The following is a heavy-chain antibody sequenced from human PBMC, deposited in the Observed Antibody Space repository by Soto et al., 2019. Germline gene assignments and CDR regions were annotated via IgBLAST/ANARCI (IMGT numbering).Heavy chain of an antibody. CDR1: GFTFSSYG. V-gene: IGHV3-33*01. CDR3: ARGGMGVSSGWYYFDY. D-gene: IGHD6-19*01. J-gene: IGHJ4*02. CDR2: IWYDGSNK. Sequence: PGGSLRLSCAASGFTFSSYGMHWVRQAPGKGLEWVAVIWYDGSNKYYADSVKGRFTISRDNSKNTLYLQMNSLRAEDTAVYYCARGGMGVSSGWYYFDYWGQGTLVTVSS.